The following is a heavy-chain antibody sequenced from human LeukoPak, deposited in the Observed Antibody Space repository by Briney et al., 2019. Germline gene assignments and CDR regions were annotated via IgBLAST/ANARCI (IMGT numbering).Heavy chain of an antibody. CDR3: AKHSNYGGTNWFDP. D-gene: IGHD4-11*01. J-gene: IGHJ5*02. CDR1: GFTFSSYS. Sequence: PGGSLRPSCAASGFTFSSYSMSWVRHAPGKGLEWVSAISGSGGSTYYADSVKGRFTISRDTSKNTLYLQINSLRAEDTAVYYCAKHSNYGGTNWFDPWGQGTLVTVSS. CDR2: ISGSGGST. V-gene: IGHV3-23*01.